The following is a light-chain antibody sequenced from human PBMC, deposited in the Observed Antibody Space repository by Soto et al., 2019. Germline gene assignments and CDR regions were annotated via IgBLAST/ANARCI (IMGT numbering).Light chain of an antibody. CDR2: KAS. CDR1: QSISTW. J-gene: IGKJ1*01. V-gene: IGKV1-5*03. Sequence: DIQMTQSPSTLSASVGDRVTITCRASQSISTWLAWYQQKPGKAPKVLIYKASSLQSGVPLRFSGSGSGTEFTLTISSRQPDDFATYYCQQYNSYWWTLGQGTKVEIK. CDR3: QQYNSYWWT.